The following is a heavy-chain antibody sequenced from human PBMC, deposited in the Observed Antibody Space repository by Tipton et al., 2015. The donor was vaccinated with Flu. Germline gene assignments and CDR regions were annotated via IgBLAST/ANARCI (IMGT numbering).Heavy chain of an antibody. CDR2: ISAYNGNT. J-gene: IGHJ6*03. V-gene: IGHV1-18*04. CDR3: ARGDIVVVPRPYYYYYMDV. Sequence: QLVQSGAEVKKPGASVKVSCKASGYTFTSYGISWVRQAPGQGLEWMGWISAYNGNTNYAQKLQGRITMTTDTSTSTAYMELRSLRSDDTAVYYCARGDIVVVPRPYYYYYMDVWGKGTTVTVSS. CDR1: GYTFTSYG. D-gene: IGHD2-2*01.